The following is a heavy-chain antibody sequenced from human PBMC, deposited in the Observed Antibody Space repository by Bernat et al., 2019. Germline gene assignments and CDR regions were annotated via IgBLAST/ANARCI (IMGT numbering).Heavy chain of an antibody. D-gene: IGHD6-19*01. J-gene: IGHJ4*02. CDR2: IWYDGSRK. CDR3: GRHASGEFDY. Sequence: QVQLVESGGGVVQPGRSLRLSRAASGFTFSTYGMHWVRQAPGKGLEWVTIIWYDGSRKYYADSVRGRFTISRDNSKNTLYLQMDSLRVEDTAVYYCGRHASGEFDYWGQGTPVTVYS. V-gene: IGHV3-33*01. CDR1: GFTFSTYG.